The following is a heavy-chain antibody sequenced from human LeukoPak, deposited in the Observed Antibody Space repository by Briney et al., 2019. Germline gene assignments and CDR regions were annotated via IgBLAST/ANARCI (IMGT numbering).Heavy chain of an antibody. CDR1: GFTFDDYG. CDR3: ARDIFYYDSSGPGRYFDY. J-gene: IGHJ4*02. CDR2: INWNGGST. Sequence: PGGSLRLSCAASGFTFDDYGMSWVRQAPGKGLEWVSGINWNGGSTGYADSVKGRFTISRDNAKNSLYLQINSLRAEDTALYYCARDIFYYDSSGPGRYFDYWGQGTLVTXSS. V-gene: IGHV3-20*04. D-gene: IGHD3-22*01.